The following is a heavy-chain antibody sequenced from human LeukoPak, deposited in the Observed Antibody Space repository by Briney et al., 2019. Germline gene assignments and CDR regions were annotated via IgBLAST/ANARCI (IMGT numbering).Heavy chain of an antibody. CDR1: GGSISSYY. Sequence: SETLSLTCTVSGGSISSYYWSWIRQPPGKGLEWIGYIYYSGSSYYNPSLKSRVTISVDTSKNQFSLKLSSVTAADTAVYYCARAKVLRFLEWLYVDYWGQGALVTVSS. CDR3: ARAKVLRFLEWLYVDY. D-gene: IGHD3-3*01. J-gene: IGHJ4*02. V-gene: IGHV4-30-4*08. CDR2: IYYSGSS.